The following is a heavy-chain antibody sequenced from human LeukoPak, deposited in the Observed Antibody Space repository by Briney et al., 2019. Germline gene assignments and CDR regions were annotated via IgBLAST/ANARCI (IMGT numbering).Heavy chain of an antibody. D-gene: IGHD3-22*01. CDR2: IYYSGST. CDR1: GGSISSSSYY. CDR3: ARHYYDSSGYRS. V-gene: IGHV4-39*01. J-gene: IGHJ4*02. Sequence: PSETLSLTCSVSGGSISSSSYYWGWIRQPPGKGLEWIGSIYYSGSTYYNPSLKSRATISEDTSKNQFSLKLSSVTAADTAMYYCARHYYDSSGYRSWGQGTLVTVSS.